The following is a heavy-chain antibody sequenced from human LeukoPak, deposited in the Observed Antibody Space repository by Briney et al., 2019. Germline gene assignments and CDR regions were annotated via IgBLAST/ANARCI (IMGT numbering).Heavy chain of an antibody. D-gene: IGHD3-22*01. V-gene: IGHV4-39*07. CDR1: GGSISSSSYY. CDR3: ARLHYYDSSGPYYYYYYMDV. J-gene: IGHJ6*03. Sequence: SETLSLTCTVSGGSISSSSYYWGWIRQPPGKGLEWIGSIYYGGSTYYNPSLKSRVTISVDTSKNQFSLKLSSVTAADTAVYYCARLHYYDSSGPYYYYYYMDVWGKGTTVTVSS. CDR2: IYYGGST.